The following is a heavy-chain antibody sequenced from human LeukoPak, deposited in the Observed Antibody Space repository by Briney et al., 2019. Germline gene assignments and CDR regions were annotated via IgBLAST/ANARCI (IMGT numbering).Heavy chain of an antibody. CDR1: GGSISSYY. CDR2: IYYSGST. D-gene: IGHD5-24*01. CDR3: ARGVRGRDGYNLSIFYDY. J-gene: IGHJ4*02. V-gene: IGHV4-59*12. Sequence: SETLSLTCTVSGGSISSYYWSWIRQPPGKGLEWIGYIYYSGSTNYNPSLKSRVTISVDTSKNQFSLKLSSVTAADTAVYYCARGVRGRDGYNLSIFYDYWGQGTLVTVSS.